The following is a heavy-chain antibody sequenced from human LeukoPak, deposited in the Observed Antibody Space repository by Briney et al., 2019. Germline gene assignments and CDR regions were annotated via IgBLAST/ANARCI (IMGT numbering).Heavy chain of an antibody. D-gene: IGHD6-25*01. V-gene: IGHV4-59*12. J-gene: IGHJ5*02. CDR3: TKYDGHSGFDL. CDR1: GGSISNNY. CDR2: IYFSGST. Sequence: SETLSLTCSVSGGSISNNYWSWIRQPPGKGLEWIGYIYFSGSTYYNPSLKSRVTISVDASKTQFSLKLISVTAADTAVYYFTKYDGHSGFDLWGQGTLVSVSS.